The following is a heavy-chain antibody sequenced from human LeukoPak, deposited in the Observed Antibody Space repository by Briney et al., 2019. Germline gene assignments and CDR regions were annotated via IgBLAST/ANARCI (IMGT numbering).Heavy chain of an antibody. CDR1: GFTFSSYE. CDR2: ISSRGGTI. V-gene: IGHV3-48*03. D-gene: IGHD4-17*01. Sequence: GSLRLSCAASGFTFSSYEMNWVRQAPGKGLEWVSYISSRGGTIYYADSVKGRFTISRDNAKNSLYLQINSLRAEDTAVYYCAREEVGLGDDFDYWGQGTLVTVSS. J-gene: IGHJ4*02. CDR3: AREEVGLGDDFDY.